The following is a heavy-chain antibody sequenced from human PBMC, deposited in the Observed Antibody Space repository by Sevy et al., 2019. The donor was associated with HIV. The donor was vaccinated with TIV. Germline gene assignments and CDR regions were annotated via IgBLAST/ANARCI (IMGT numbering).Heavy chain of an antibody. CDR2: IKQDGTDT. Sequence: GGSLRLSCAASGFTFSTYWMTWVRQAPGKGLEWVANIKQDGTDTNYVDSVRGLFTISRDNGRNLLDLHMNSLRAEDTAVYFCARALADWGSFHYSSWGRGVLVTVSS. CDR1: GFTFSTYW. D-gene: IGHD3-16*01. J-gene: IGHJ4*02. CDR3: ARALADWGSFHYSS. V-gene: IGHV3-7*01.